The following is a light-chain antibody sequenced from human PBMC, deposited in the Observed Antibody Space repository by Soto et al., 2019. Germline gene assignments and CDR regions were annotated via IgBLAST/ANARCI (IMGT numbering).Light chain of an antibody. J-gene: IGLJ3*02. V-gene: IGLV1-40*01. CDR3: QSYDSSLSGSWV. CDR1: SSNIGAGYD. Sequence: QLVLTQPPSVSGAPGQRGTISCTGSSSNIGAGYDVHWYQQLPGTAPKLLIYGNSNRPSGVPDRFSGSKSGTSASLAITGLQAEDEADYYGQSYDSSLSGSWVFGGGTKLTVL. CDR2: GNS.